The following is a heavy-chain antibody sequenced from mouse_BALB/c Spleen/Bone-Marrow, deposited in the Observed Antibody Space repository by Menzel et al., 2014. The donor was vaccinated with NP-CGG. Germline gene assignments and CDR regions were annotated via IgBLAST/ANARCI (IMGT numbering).Heavy chain of an antibody. CDR3: ARDIGGITLDY. D-gene: IGHD1-1*01. Sequence: DVKLVESGGGLVQPGGSLRLSCATSGFTFTDYYMNWVRQPPGKALEWLGFIRNKANGYTTEFSASVKGRFTISRDNSRSILYLQMNTLRAEDSATYYCARDIGGITLDYWGQGTTLTVSP. V-gene: IGHV7-3*02. J-gene: IGHJ2*01. CDR1: GFTFTDYY. CDR2: IRNKANGYTT.